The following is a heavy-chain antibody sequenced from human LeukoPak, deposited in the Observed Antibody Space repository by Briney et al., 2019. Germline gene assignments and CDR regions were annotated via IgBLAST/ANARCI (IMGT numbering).Heavy chain of an antibody. Sequence: GGSLRLSCTASGFTFSNYWMHWVRRVPGKGLVWVSRINTGGSSTTYADSVKGRFTISRDNAKNTLYLQMNSLRVEGTAVYYCARSNQADDYWGQGTLVTVSS. CDR1: GFTFSNYW. J-gene: IGHJ4*02. CDR2: INTGGSST. D-gene: IGHD4-11*01. CDR3: ARSNQADDY. V-gene: IGHV3-74*01.